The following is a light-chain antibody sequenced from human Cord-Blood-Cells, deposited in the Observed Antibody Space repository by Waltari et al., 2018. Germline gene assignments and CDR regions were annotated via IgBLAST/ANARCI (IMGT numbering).Light chain of an antibody. Sequence: DIQMPQSPSTLSASVGDRVTITCRASQSSSSWLAWYQQKPGKAPKLLIYKASSLESGVQSRFSGSGSGTEFTLTISSLQPDDFATYYCQQYNSYWTFGQGTKVEIK. CDR1: QSSSSW. V-gene: IGKV1-5*03. J-gene: IGKJ1*01. CDR2: KAS. CDR3: QQYNSYWT.